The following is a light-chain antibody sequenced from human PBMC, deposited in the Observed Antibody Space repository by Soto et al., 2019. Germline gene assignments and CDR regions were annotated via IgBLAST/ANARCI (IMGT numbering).Light chain of an antibody. J-gene: IGKJ2*01. Sequence: DIQMTQSPSSLYASVGDRVTITCRASQGVSAYLLWYQQRQGRAPKLLIYAASNLRSGDTSRFNGSGSGTNVTLTSSSLQPEDVATYYCQQSYRTPHTFGQGTKLETK. CDR1: QGVSAY. CDR2: AAS. CDR3: QQSYRTPHT. V-gene: IGKV1-39*01.